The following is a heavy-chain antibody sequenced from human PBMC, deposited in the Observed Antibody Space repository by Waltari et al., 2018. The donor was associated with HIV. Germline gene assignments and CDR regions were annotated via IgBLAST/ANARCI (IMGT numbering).Heavy chain of an antibody. J-gene: IGHJ6*02. V-gene: IGHV1-3*05. D-gene: IGHD6-19*01. CDR2: VNTANGHT. CDR3: AREMSLIRVIAVAMDV. CDR1: GYRFTSHA. Sequence: VQLVQSGAEETRPGASVKLSCKASGYRFTSHAIHWVRQAPGHRLEWVGWVNTANGHTKESQNFQGRVTITRDTSATTASMELNSLRSEDTAVYYCAREMSLIRVIAVAMDVWGQGTTVTVSS.